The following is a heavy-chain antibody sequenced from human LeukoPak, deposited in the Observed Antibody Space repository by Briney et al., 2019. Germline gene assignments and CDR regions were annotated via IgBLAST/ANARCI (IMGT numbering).Heavy chain of an antibody. CDR3: ARVAARILYYFDY. CDR2: ITPGDGST. CDR1: GYTFTGYY. D-gene: IGHD6-6*01. V-gene: IGHV1-46*01. Sequence: ASVKVSCKASGYTFTGYYMHWVRQAPGQGLEWMGVITPGDGSTSYAQKFQDRVSMTRDTTTRTFYMELHSLRSEDMAVYYCARVAARILYYFDYWGQGTLVSVSS. J-gene: IGHJ4*02.